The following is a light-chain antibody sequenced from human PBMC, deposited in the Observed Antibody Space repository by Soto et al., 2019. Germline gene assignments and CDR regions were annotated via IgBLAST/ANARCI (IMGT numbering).Light chain of an antibody. Sequence: QSVLTQPASVSGSPGQSITISCTGTSSDVGTYNSVSWYQQHPGKAPKLMIYDVSNRPSGVSNRFSGSKSGNTASLTISGLQAEDEADYYCSSYTSSSTLKVFGGGTKLTVL. CDR2: DVS. CDR3: SSYTSSSTLKV. CDR1: SSDVGTYNS. J-gene: IGLJ2*01. V-gene: IGLV2-14*01.